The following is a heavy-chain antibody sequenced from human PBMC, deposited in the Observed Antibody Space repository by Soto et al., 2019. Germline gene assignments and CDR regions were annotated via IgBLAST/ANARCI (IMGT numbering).Heavy chain of an antibody. CDR1: GGTFSSYA. V-gene: IGHV1-69*06. Sequence: SVKVSCKASGGTFSSYAISWVRQAPGQGLEWMGGIIPIFGTANYAQKFQGRVTITADKSTSTAYMELSSLRSEDTAVYYCARDRGSSGWSDYWGQGTLVTVSS. CDR2: IIPIFGTA. D-gene: IGHD6-19*01. J-gene: IGHJ4*02. CDR3: ARDRGSSGWSDY.